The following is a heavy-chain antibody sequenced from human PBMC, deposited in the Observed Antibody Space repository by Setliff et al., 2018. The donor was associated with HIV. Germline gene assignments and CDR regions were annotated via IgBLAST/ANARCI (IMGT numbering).Heavy chain of an antibody. CDR3: ARIVRWELVATSTFFYYYMDV. J-gene: IGHJ6*03. CDR2: IYYSGNT. Sequence: SETLSLTCTVSGGSISSSSYYWGWIRQPPGKGLEWIGSIYYSGNTYYNPSLKSRAAISVDTSKNQFSLKLSSVTAADTAVYYCARIVRWELVATSTFFYYYMDVWGKGTTVTVSS. V-gene: IGHV4-39*01. D-gene: IGHD1-26*01. CDR1: GGSISSSSYY.